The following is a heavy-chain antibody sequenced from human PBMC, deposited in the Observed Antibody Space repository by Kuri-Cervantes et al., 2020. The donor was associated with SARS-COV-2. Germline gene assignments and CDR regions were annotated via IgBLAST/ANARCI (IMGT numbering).Heavy chain of an antibody. J-gene: IGHJ4*02. D-gene: IGHD1-26*01. CDR2: IYHSGST. CDR3: ARDYPIGSYYFDY. Sequence: ESLKISCTVSGYSISSGYYWGWIRQPPGKGLEWIGSIYHSGSTYYNPSLKSRVTISVDTSKNQFSLKLSSVTAADTAVYYCARDYPIGSYYFDYWGQGTLVTVSS. CDR1: GYSISSGYY. V-gene: IGHV4-38-2*02.